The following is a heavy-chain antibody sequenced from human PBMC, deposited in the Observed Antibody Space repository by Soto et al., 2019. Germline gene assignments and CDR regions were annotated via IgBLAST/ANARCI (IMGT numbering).Heavy chain of an antibody. CDR2: IYYSGST. CDR1: GGSISSSSYY. Sequence: PSDTLSLTCTVSGGSISSSSYYWGWIRQPPGKGLEWIGSIYYSGSTYYNPSLKSRVTISVDTSKNQFSLKLSSVTAADTAVYNCARRNDFWSGYYTSGYYYYYGMDVWGQGTTVTV. D-gene: IGHD3-3*01. V-gene: IGHV4-39*01. J-gene: IGHJ6*02. CDR3: ARRNDFWSGYYTSGYYYYYGMDV.